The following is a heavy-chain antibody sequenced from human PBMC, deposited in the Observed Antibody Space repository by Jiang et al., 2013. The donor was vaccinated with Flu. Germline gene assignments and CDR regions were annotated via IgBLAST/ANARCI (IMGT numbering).Heavy chain of an antibody. CDR2: TFYRSNWFH. J-gene: IGHJ3*02. CDR1: GDSVSSNSAA. Sequence: TLSLTCAISGDSVSSNSAAWHWFRQSPSRGLEWLARTFYRSNWFHDYAVFVKSRISINPDTSKNQFSLQLNSVTPEDTAVYYCARGGGAVDIWGRGTMVTVSS. CDR3: ARGGGAVDI. V-gene: IGHV6-1*01.